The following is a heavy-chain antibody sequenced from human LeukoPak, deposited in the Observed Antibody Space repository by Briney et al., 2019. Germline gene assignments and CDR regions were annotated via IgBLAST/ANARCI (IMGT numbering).Heavy chain of an antibody. CDR1: GFTFSSYW. CDR2: IQSDGSST. J-gene: IGHJ4*02. CDR3: ARETNLAH. Sequence: GGSLRLSCAAPGFTFSSYWMHWVRQAPGKGLVWVSRIQSDGSSTTYADSVKGRFTVSRDNSMSTLYLQMNSLRAEDTAVYYCARETNLAHWGRGTPVTVSS. V-gene: IGHV3-74*01. D-gene: IGHD1-14*01.